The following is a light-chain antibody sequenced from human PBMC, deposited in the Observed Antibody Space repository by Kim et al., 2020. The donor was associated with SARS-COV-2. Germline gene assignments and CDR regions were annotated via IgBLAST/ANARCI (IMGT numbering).Light chain of an antibody. CDR1: SSNIGSNT. Sequence: ELTQPPSASGTPGQRVTISCSGSSSNIGSNTVNWYQQLPGTAPKLLIFSYNQRPSGVPDRFSGSKSGTSASLAIRGLQSEDEADYYCAAWDDTLNGWVFGGGTKLTVL. CDR2: SYN. V-gene: IGLV1-44*01. CDR3: AAWDDTLNGWV. J-gene: IGLJ3*02.